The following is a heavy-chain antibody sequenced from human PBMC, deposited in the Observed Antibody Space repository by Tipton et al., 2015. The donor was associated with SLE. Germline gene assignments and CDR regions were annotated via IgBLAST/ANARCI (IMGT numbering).Heavy chain of an antibody. V-gene: IGHV4-38-2*01. D-gene: IGHD3-22*01. J-gene: IGHJ2*01. CDR1: GYSISSGYY. CDR2: IYHSGST. CDR3: ASAVVVNNDWYFDL. Sequence: TLSLTCAVSGYSISSGYYWGWIRQPPGKGLEWIGSIYHSGSTYYNPSLKSRVTISVDTSKNQFSLTLSSVTAADTAVYYCASAVVVNNDWYFDLWGRGTLVTVSS.